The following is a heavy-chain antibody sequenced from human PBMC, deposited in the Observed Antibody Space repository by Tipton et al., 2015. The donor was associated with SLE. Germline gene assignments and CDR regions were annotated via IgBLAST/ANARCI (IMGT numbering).Heavy chain of an antibody. Sequence: LRLSCTVSGGSISSYYWSWIRQPPGKGLEWIGYIYYSGSTNYNPSLKSRVTISVDTSKNQFSLKLSSVTAADTAVYYCARGAVGAMVRGVYYGMDVWGQGTTVTVSS. CDR1: GGSISSYY. CDR2: IYYSGST. D-gene: IGHD3-10*01. V-gene: IGHV4-59*12. J-gene: IGHJ6*02. CDR3: ARGAVGAMVRGVYYGMDV.